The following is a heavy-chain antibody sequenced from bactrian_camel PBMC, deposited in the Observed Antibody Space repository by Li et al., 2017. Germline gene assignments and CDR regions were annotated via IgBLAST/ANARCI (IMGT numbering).Heavy chain of an antibody. CDR2: IYRPGGNT. Sequence: QLVESGGGSVQAGGSLRLSCAVSGFPIDRSCVGWFRQATGKEREWIASIYRPGGNTFADDSVKGRFTISQDNAKNTLYLQMDSLQPEDTGMCYCAADTRAYGGSWMSTEPYNSWGQGTQVTVS. J-gene: IGHJ4*01. V-gene: IGHV3S6*01. CDR3: AADTRAYGGSWMSTEPYNS. CDR1: GFPIDRSC. D-gene: IGHD6*01.